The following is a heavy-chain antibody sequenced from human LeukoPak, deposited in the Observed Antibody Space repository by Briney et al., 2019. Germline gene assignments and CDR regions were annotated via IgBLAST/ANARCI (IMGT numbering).Heavy chain of an antibody. D-gene: IGHD2-15*01. J-gene: IGHJ4*01. V-gene: IGHV3-7*01. Sequence: GRSLRLSCAVSGLTFGRYWMGWVRQAPGKGLEWVANINQVGNRENYVDSVTGRFSISKDHAKNTLFLQTDSLRAEDTAVYYCASTFPYCGDGSCALGGQGTLVTVSS. CDR2: INQVGNRE. CDR1: GLTFGRYW. CDR3: ASTFPYCGDGSCAL.